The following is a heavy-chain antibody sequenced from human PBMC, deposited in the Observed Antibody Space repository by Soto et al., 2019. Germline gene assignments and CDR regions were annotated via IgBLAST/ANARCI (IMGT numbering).Heavy chain of an antibody. CDR1: GGSISSGDYY. J-gene: IGHJ4*02. V-gene: IGHV4-30-4*01. CDR2: IYYSGST. D-gene: IGHD1-26*01. CDR3: ARESLRREAFDY. Sequence: PSETLSITCTVSGGSISSGDYYWSWIRQPPGKGLEWIGYIYYSGSTYYNPSLKSRVTISVDTSKNQFSLKLSSVTAADTAVYYCARESLRREAFDYWGQGTLVTVSS.